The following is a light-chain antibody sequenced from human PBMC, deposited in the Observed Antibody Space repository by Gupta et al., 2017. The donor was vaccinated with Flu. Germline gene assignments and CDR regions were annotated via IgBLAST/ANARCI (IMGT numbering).Light chain of an antibody. V-gene: IGKV1-39*01. J-gene: IGKJ1*01. CDR2: AAS. CDR1: QSITIY. CDR3: QQSYSTPWT. Sequence: PSSLSASVGDRVTITCRASQSITIYLNWYQQKPGKAPKVLLYAASSLQGGVPSRFSGSGSGTDFTLTISSLQPEDFATYYCQQSYSTPWTFGQGTKVEIK.